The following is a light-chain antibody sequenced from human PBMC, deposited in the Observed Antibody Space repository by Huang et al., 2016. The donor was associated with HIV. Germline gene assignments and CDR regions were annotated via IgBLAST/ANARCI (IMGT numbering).Light chain of an antibody. CDR2: KAS. CDR1: QSISRW. V-gene: IGKV1-5*03. J-gene: IGKJ2*01. CDR3: QQYNSYPYT. Sequence: DIQMTQSPSTLSASVGDRVTITCRASQSISRWVAWYQQKPGNAPKLLIYKASTLESGVPSRFSGSGSGTKFFLTISSLQPDDLATYYCQQYNSYPYTFGQGTKLEIK.